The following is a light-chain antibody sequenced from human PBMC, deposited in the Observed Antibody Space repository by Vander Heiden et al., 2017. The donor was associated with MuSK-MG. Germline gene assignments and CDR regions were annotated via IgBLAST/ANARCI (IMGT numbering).Light chain of an antibody. CDR3: MQSLHLVT. CDR2: EVS. CDR1: QSLLHSGGRTY. Sequence: IVLTQTPLSLSVIPGQPASISCTSSQSLLHSGGRTYLFWYLQRPGQTPQPLIYEVSNRFYGVPDRFSGSGSGTDFTLKSSRGEREDVGIYYCMQSLHLVTFGQGT. V-gene: IGKV2D-29*01. J-gene: IGKJ2*01.